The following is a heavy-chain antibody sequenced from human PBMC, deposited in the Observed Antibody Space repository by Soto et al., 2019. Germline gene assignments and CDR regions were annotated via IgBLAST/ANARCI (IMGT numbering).Heavy chain of an antibody. V-gene: IGHV1-18*01. CDR3: ARGLGTNGLDV. CDR1: GYKFTTYG. D-gene: IGHD3-16*01. CDR2: ISTYSGNT. Sequence: GASVKVSCKASGYKFTTYGVTWVRQAPGHGLEWMGGISTYSGNTDYTQTFQDRVTMTTDTSTSTAYMEVRSLRSDDTAVYYCARGLGTNGLDVWGQGTTVTVSS. J-gene: IGHJ6*02.